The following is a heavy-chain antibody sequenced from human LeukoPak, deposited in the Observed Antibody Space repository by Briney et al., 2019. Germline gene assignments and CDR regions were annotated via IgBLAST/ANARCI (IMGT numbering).Heavy chain of an antibody. V-gene: IGHV3-48*01. Sequence: GGSLRLSCTASGFPFIEYSMNWVRQAPGKGLEWISYIGMDSGNTKHADSVRGRFTISADKAQNSLYLQMHSLRAEDTAVYYCARDRWLVQEWDYWGQGTLVTVSS. D-gene: IGHD6-19*01. CDR1: GFPFIEYS. CDR2: IGMDSGNT. J-gene: IGHJ4*02. CDR3: ARDRWLVQEWDY.